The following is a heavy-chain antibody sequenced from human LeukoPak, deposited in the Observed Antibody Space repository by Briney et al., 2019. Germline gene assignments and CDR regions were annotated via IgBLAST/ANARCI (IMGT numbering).Heavy chain of an antibody. CDR1: GFTFSSYW. Sequence: GGSLRLSCAASGFTFSSYWMSWVRQAPGKGLEWVANIKQDGSEKYYVDSVKGRFTISRDNAKNSLYLQMNSLRAEDTAVYYCAKDASHSSGYYYGYWGQGTLVTVSS. D-gene: IGHD3-22*01. CDR2: IKQDGSEK. CDR3: AKDASHSSGYYYGY. J-gene: IGHJ4*02. V-gene: IGHV3-7*03.